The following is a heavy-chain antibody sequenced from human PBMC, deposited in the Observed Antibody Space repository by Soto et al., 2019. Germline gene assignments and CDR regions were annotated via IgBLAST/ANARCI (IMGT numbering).Heavy chain of an antibody. V-gene: IGHV1-3*01. CDR3: ARCITLPTPLDC. Sequence: ASVKVSCKASGYTFTSYAMHWVRQAPGQRLEWMGWINAGNGNTKYSQKFQGRVTITRDTSASTAYMELSSLRSEDTAVYYCARCITLPTPLDCWGQGTLVTVSS. D-gene: IGHD1-20*01. J-gene: IGHJ4*02. CDR1: GYTFTSYA. CDR2: INAGNGNT.